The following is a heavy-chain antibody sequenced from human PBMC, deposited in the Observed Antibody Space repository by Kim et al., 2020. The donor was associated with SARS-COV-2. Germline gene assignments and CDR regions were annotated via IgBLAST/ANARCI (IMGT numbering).Heavy chain of an antibody. V-gene: IGHV1-46*01. Sequence: ASVKVSCKASGYTFTSYYMHWVRQAPGQGLEWMGLINPSAGSTSYAQKFQGRVTMTRDTSTSTAYMELSSLRSEDTAVYYCARDFEYCYDSSGYYIYYWGHGTLVAVAS. D-gene: IGHD3-22*01. J-gene: IGHJ4*01. CDR2: INPSAGST. CDR1: GYTFTSYY. CDR3: ARDFEYCYDSSGYYIYY.